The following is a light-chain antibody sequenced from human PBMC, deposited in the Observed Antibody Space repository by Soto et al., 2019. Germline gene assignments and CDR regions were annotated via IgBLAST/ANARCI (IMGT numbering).Light chain of an antibody. V-gene: IGLV2-23*01. Sequence: QSALTQPDSVSGSPGQAITISCTGSSSGVGSYRLVSWYQCHPGKVPNHIIYEGTKRPSGVSNRFSGSEPGNTASLKSSGLQAEDESDYFCCSSAPGRTVVFGTGTKLTVL. J-gene: IGLJ1*01. CDR2: EGT. CDR1: SSGVGSYRL. CDR3: CSSAPGRTVV.